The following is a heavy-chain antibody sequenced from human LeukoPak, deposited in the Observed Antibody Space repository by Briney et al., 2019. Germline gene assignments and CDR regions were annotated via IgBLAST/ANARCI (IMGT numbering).Heavy chain of an antibody. CDR2: IYHSGST. CDR1: GGSISSGGYY. J-gene: IGHJ4*02. CDR3: GRESISMIVVANRGFDF. V-gene: IGHV4-30-2*01. Sequence: SQTLSLTCTVSGGSISSGGYYWSWIRQPPGKGLEWIGYIYHSGSTYYNPSLKSRVTISVDRSKNQFSLKLSSVTAADTAVYYCGRESISMIVVANRGFDFWGQGTLVTVSS. D-gene: IGHD3-22*01.